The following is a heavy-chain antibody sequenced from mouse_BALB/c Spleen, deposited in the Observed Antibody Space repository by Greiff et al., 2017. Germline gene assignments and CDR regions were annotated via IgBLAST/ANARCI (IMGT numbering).Heavy chain of an antibody. CDR1: GFTFSSHA. V-gene: IGHV5-9-4*01. CDR2: ISSGGSYT. Sequence: DVKLVESGGGLVKPGGSLNLSCAASGFTFSSHAMSWVRQSPEKRLEWVAEISSGGSYTYYPDTVTGRFTISRDNVKNNLYLEMSSLRSEDTAMYYCARMGLGEYGNFYAMDYWGQGTSVTVSS. D-gene: IGHD2-10*02. J-gene: IGHJ4*01. CDR3: ARMGLGEYGNFYAMDY.